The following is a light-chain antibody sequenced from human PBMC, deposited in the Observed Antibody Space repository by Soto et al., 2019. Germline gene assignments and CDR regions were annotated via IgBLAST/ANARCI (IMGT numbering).Light chain of an antibody. Sequence: DIQMTQSPSSLSASVEDRVIITGRASQSISNHLNWYQQKPGKAPKILIFAASSLQSGVPSRFSGSRSGPDFTLTISSLQPEDFATYYCQQSYSSPPTFGQGTKVDIK. CDR3: QQSYSSPPT. J-gene: IGKJ1*01. CDR1: QSISNH. CDR2: AAS. V-gene: IGKV1-39*01.